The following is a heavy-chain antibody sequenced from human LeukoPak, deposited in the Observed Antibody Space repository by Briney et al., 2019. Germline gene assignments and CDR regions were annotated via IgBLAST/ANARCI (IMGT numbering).Heavy chain of an antibody. J-gene: IGHJ4*02. Sequence: PGGSLRLSCAASKFTFSSYSMNWVRQAPGKGLEWVSSINSYSSYIYYADSVKGRFTISRDNAKNSLYLQMNSLRAEDTAVYYCARRRSSSWRRTQNGYYFDYWGQGTLVTVSS. D-gene: IGHD6-13*01. CDR3: ARRRSSSWRRTQNGYYFDY. CDR1: KFTFSSYS. CDR2: INSYSSYI. V-gene: IGHV3-21*01.